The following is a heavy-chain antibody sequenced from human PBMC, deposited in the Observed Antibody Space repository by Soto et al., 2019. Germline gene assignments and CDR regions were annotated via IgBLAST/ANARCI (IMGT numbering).Heavy chain of an antibody. J-gene: IGHJ3*02. V-gene: IGHV1-69*01. D-gene: IGHD2-21*02. CDR3: ARVLGDCDGYCYAIEDAALDI. CDR2: IIPIFGTP. CDR1: GGTFSNYA. Sequence: QVQLVQSGAEVKKPGSSVTVSCKASGGTFSNYAINWVRQGPGQGLEWMGGIIPIFGTPNYAQNFQGRVTITADESTSPAYMELSSLRLEDTAVYYCARVLGDCDGYCYAIEDAALDIWGPGTMVSVSS.